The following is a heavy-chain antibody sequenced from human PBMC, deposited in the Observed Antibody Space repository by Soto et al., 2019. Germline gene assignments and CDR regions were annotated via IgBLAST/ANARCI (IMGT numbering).Heavy chain of an antibody. CDR3: AREGSPTVVVVAASGDAFDI. D-gene: IGHD2-15*01. CDR1: GFTFSNYG. V-gene: IGHV3-30*03. J-gene: IGHJ3*02. CDR2: ISYDGSNK. Sequence: GGSLRLSCAASGFTFSNYGMHWVRQAPGKGLEWVAVISYDGSNKYYADSVKGRFTISRDNSKNTLYLQMNSLRAEDTAVYYCAREGSPTVVVVAASGDAFDIWGQGTMVTVSS.